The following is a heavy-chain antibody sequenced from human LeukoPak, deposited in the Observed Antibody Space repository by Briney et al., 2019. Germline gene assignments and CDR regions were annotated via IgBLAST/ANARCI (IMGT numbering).Heavy chain of an antibody. D-gene: IGHD3-10*01. CDR3: ARDMGELLWFGGGDAFDI. J-gene: IGHJ3*02. CDR1: GYTFTSYG. CDR2: ISAYNGNT. V-gene: IGHV1-18*01. Sequence: ASVKVSCKASGYTFTSYGISWVRQAPGQGLEWMGWISAYNGNTNYAQKLQGRVTMTADTSTSTADMEVRSLRSDDTGVYYCARDMGELLWFGGGDAFDIWGQGTMVTVSS.